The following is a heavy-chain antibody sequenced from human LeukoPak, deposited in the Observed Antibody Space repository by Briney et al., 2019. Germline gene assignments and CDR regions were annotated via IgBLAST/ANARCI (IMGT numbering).Heavy chain of an antibody. CDR2: LHSDGSST. V-gene: IGHV3-74*01. Sequence: GGSLRLCCAASGFTFSSYWMHWVRQAPGKGLVWVSRLHSDGSSTSYADSVRGRFTISRDDAKSTPYLQMNSLRAEDTAVYYCARSGWPYYFDYWGQGTLVTVSS. CDR1: GFTFSSYW. D-gene: IGHD3-22*01. CDR3: ARSGWPYYFDY. J-gene: IGHJ4*02.